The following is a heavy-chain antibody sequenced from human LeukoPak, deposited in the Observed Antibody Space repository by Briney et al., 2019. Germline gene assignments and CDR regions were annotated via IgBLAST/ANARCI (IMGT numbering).Heavy chain of an antibody. CDR3: AREVNSGSYYADNWFDP. CDR1: GGSISSYY. V-gene: IGHV4-59*01. Sequence: PSETLSLTCTVSGGSISSYYWSWIRQPPGKGLEWIGYIYYSGSTNYNPSLKSRVTISVDTSKNQFSLKLSSVTAADTAVYYCAREVNSGSYYADNWFDPWGQGTLVTVSS. CDR2: IYYSGST. J-gene: IGHJ5*02. D-gene: IGHD1-26*01.